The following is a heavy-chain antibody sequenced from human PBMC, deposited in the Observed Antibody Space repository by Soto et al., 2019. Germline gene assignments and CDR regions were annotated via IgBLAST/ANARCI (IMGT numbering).Heavy chain of an antibody. CDR2: INHSGNT. D-gene: IGHD2-21*01. CDR1: GASLSDDY. V-gene: IGHV4-34*01. J-gene: IGHJ5*02. Sequence: KASETLSLTFAVYGASLSDDYCNWLRQPPGKGLEWIVEINHSGNTNYNPSLRSRVTISIDTSKNQLSLNLRSVSAADTAVYYCARVRGEFHXWGQVTPVTGSX. CDR3: ARVRGEFHX.